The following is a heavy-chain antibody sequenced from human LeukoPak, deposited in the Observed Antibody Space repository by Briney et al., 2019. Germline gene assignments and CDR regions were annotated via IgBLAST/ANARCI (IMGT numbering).Heavy chain of an antibody. CDR2: IWYDGTKK. J-gene: IGHJ4*02. V-gene: IGHV3-33*01. CDR1: GFTFSNHG. Sequence: GGSLRLSCAASGFTFSNHGMHWVRQAPGKGLEWVALIWYDGTKKYYADSVKGRLTISRDNSKNTLYLEINSLGAEDTAVYYCARDRAVRYFDYWGQGTLVTVSS. CDR3: ARDRAVRYFDY. D-gene: IGHD3-16*02.